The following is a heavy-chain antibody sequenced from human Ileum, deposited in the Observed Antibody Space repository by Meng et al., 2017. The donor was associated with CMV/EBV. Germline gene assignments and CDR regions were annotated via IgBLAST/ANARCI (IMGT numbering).Heavy chain of an antibody. D-gene: IGHD6-19*01. CDR3: SRASSDWYQDY. Sequence: EVRWGGSGGGLVQPGGSLRLAWAVSGFTFSSNWMYWVRQAPGKGLVWVSRINNDGSSTTYADSVKGRFTISRDNAKNMLYLQMNSLRAEDTAVYYCSRASSDWYQDYWGQGTLVTVSS. V-gene: IGHV3-74*01. J-gene: IGHJ4*02. CDR2: INNDGSST. CDR1: GFTFSSNW.